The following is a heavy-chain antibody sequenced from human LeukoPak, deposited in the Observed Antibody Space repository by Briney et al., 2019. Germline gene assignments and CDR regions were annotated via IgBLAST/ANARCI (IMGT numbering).Heavy chain of an antibody. V-gene: IGHV3-9*01. J-gene: IGHJ4*02. CDR2: ISWNSGSI. CDR3: AKDDDSSGYIVD. Sequence: GGYLRLSCAASGFTFDDYAMPWVRQAPGKGLEWVSGISWNSGSIGYADSVKGRFTISRDNAKNSLYLQMNSLRAEDTALYYCAKDDDSSGYIVDWGQGTLVTVSS. CDR1: GFTFDDYA. D-gene: IGHD3-22*01.